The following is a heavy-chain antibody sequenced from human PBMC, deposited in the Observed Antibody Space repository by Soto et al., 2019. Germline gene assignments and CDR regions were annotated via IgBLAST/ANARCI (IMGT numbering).Heavy chain of an antibody. CDR3: ARRPCTRSYCLRTFDY. CDR2: INQDGSEK. CDR1: GFTFSGNW. Sequence: GGSLRLSCEASGFTFSGNWMSWVRQAPGKGLEWVANINQDGSEKYYLDSVKGRFSVSRDSAKKSLYLQMNSLRTEDTAVYYCARRPCTRSYCLRTFDYWGQGTLVTVSS. V-gene: IGHV3-7*01. D-gene: IGHD2-8*01. J-gene: IGHJ4*02.